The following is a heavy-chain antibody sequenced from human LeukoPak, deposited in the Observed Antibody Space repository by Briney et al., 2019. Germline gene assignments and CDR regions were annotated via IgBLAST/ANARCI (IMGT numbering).Heavy chain of an antibody. CDR3: ARRSRFLRIHDAFDI. J-gene: IGHJ3*02. V-gene: IGHV4-39*07. CDR2: IYYSGST. Sequence: SETLSLTCTVSGGSISSSSYYWGWIRQPPGKGLEWIGSIYYSGSTYYNPSLKSRVTISVDTSKNQFSLKLSSVTAADTAVYYCARRSRFLRIHDAFDIWGQGTMVTVSS. CDR1: GGSISSSSYY. D-gene: IGHD3-16*01.